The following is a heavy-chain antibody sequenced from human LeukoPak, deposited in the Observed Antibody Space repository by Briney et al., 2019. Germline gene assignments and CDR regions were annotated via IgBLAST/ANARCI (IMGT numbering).Heavy chain of an antibody. CDR2: IYPGDSDT. V-gene: IGHV5-51*01. J-gene: IGHJ4*02. Sequence: GESLKISCKGSGYSFTSYWIGWVRQMPGKGLEWMGIIYPGDSDTRYSPSFQGQVTISADRSISTAYLQWSSLKASDTAMYYCARETCSGGSCFHLDYWGQGTLVTVSS. CDR1: GYSFTSYW. CDR3: ARETCSGGSCFHLDY. D-gene: IGHD2-15*01.